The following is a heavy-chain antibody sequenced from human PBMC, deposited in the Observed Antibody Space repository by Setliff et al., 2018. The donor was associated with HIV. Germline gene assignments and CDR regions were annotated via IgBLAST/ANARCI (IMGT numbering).Heavy chain of an antibody. V-gene: IGHV4-4*08. CDR1: GGSISSHY. Sequence: SETLSLTCTVSGGSISSHYWSWIRQPPGKGLEWIGHIYTSGSTNYNPSLKSRVTISVDRSKNQFSLNLSSVTAADTALYYCASLFHDTSAPWLNYFDHWGQGTLVTVSS. CDR3: ASLFHDTSAPWLNYFDH. J-gene: IGHJ4*01. D-gene: IGHD3-22*01. CDR2: IYTSGST.